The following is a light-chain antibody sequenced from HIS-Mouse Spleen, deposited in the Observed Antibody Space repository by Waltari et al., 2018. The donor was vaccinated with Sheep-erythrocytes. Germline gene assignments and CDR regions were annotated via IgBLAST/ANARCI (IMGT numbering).Light chain of an antibody. Sequence: DTQMTQSPSSLSASVGDRVTITCRASQGISNYLAWYQQKPGKVPKLLIYAASTLQSGVPSRFSGSGSGTDFTLTISSLQPEDVATYYCQKYNSALTWTFGQGTKVEIK. CDR2: AAS. CDR3: QKYNSALTWT. V-gene: IGKV1-27*01. J-gene: IGKJ1*01. CDR1: QGISNY.